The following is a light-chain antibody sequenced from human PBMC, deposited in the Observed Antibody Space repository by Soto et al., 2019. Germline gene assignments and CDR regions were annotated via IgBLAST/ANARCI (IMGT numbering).Light chain of an antibody. CDR1: QSVSTY. CDR2: DAS. CDR3: QQRSDWPT. Sequence: IVLTQSPATLSLSPGERATLSCRASQSVSTYLAWYQQKGGQAPRLLIYDASSRATGIPARFSGGGSGTDFTLTISNLEPEDFAVYYCQQRSDWPTFGGGTTVEIK. V-gene: IGKV3-11*01. J-gene: IGKJ4*01.